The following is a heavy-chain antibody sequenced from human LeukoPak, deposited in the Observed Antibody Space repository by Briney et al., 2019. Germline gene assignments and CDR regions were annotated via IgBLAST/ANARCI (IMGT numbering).Heavy chain of an antibody. J-gene: IGHJ4*02. CDR3: ARNFGGGDSSGPYY. CDR1: GFTFSNYA. D-gene: IGHD3-22*01. Sequence: GGSLRLSCAASGFTFSNYAMSWVRQAPGKGLEWVSSINGRGGSTYYADSVKGRFIISRDNAKNSLYLQVNSLRAEDTALYYCARNFGGGDSSGPYYWGQGTLVTVSS. V-gene: IGHV3-23*01. CDR2: INGRGGST.